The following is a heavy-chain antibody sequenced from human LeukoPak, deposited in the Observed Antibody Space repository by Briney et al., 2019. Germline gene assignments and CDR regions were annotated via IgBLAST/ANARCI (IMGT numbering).Heavy chain of an antibody. Sequence: SETLSLTCDVSGVSINTCCYYWTWIRQPPGKGLEWIGYKYYSGSTRYNSSLRSRLTISLDSSKNRFSLRLTSVTAADTAVYYCARGRSYGFDFDSWGPGTLVIVSS. CDR1: GVSINTCCYY. CDR2: KYYSGST. D-gene: IGHD5-18*01. J-gene: IGHJ4*02. CDR3: ARGRSYGFDFDS. V-gene: IGHV4-61*01.